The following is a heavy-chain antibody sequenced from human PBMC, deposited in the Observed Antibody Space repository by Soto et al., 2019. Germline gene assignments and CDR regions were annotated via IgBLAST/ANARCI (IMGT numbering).Heavy chain of an antibody. V-gene: IGHV4-34*01. J-gene: IGHJ6*02. CDR2: INHSGST. CDR3: ARAEGSGSYYGGYYYGMDV. CDR1: GGSFSGYY. D-gene: IGHD3-10*01. Sequence: SVTLSLTCAVYGGSFSGYYWSWIRQPPGKGLEWIGEINHSGSTNYNPSLKSRVTISVDTSKNQFSLKLSSVTAADTAVYYCARAEGSGSYYGGYYYGMDVWGQGTTVS.